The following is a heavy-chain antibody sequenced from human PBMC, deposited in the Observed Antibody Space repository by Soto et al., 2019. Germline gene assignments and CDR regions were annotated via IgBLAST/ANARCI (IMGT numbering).Heavy chain of an antibody. V-gene: IGHV1-18*01. J-gene: IGHJ3*02. Sequence: GASVKVSCKASGYPFTSYGISWVRQAPGQGLEWMGWISADNGNTNYAQKLQGRVTMTTDTSTSTAYMELRSLRSDDTAVYYCSCYSPDAFDIWGQGTMVTVSS. CDR1: GYPFTSYG. D-gene: IGHD2-15*01. CDR3: SCYSPDAFDI. CDR2: ISADNGNT.